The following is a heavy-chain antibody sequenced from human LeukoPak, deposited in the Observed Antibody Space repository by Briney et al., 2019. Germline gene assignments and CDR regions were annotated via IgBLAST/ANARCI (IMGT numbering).Heavy chain of an antibody. CDR1: GFTFSSYG. CDR2: IRYDGSNK. Sequence: SGGSLRLSCAASGFTFSSYGMHWVRQAPGKGLEWVAFIRYDGSNKYYADSVKGRFTISRDNSKNTLYLQMNSLRAEDTAVYYCAKAYGSGSYHFDYWGQGTLVTVSS. V-gene: IGHV3-30*02. CDR3: AKAYGSGSYHFDY. J-gene: IGHJ4*02. D-gene: IGHD3-10*01.